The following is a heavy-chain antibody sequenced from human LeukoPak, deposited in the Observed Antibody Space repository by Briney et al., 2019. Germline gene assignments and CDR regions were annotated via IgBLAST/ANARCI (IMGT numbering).Heavy chain of an antibody. CDR1: GYILPTYW. CDR3: ARPPSRGYSSSFEY. Sequence: GESLKISCKGSGYILPTYWITWVRPLPGKGLEWMGIIYPDESNIRYSPSFQGQVTISADKSISTAYLQWSSLQASDTAMYYCARPPSRGYSSSFEYWGQGTLVTVSS. V-gene: IGHV5-51*01. CDR2: IYPDESNI. J-gene: IGHJ4*02. D-gene: IGHD2-2*03.